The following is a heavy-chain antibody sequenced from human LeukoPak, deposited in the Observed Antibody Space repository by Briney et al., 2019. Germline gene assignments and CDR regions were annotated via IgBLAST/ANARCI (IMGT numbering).Heavy chain of an antibody. V-gene: IGHV4-61*01. Sequence: SETLSLTCTVSGGSVNSGSYHWSWLRQPPGKGLEWIGYIYFSGTTNYNPSLKSRVTMSLDPSKNQFSLRLNSVTAADTAVYYCARVPYSSSWPGFDPWGQGTLVTVSS. CDR3: ARVPYSSSWPGFDP. D-gene: IGHD6-13*01. CDR1: GGSVNSGSYH. CDR2: IYFSGTT. J-gene: IGHJ5*02.